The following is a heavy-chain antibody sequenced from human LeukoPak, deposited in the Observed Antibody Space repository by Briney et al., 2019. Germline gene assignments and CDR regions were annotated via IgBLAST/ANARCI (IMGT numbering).Heavy chain of an antibody. J-gene: IGHJ4*02. CDR2: INHSGST. Sequence: SETLSLTCAVYGGSFSGYYWSWIRQPPGKGLEWIGEINHSGSTNYNPSLKSRVTISVDTSKNQCSLKLSSVTAADTAVYYCASGPVAGFDYWGQGTLVTVSS. CDR1: GGSFSGYY. V-gene: IGHV4-34*01. D-gene: IGHD6-19*01. CDR3: ASGPVAGFDY.